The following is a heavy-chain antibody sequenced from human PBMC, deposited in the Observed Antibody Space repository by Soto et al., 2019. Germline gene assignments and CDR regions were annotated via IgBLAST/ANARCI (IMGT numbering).Heavy chain of an antibody. Sequence: PGGSLRLSCGASGFTFSHYNMDWVRQAPGKGLEWVSSISSSSSFIYYADSVKGRFTISRDNAKNSLYLQMNSLRVEDTALYYCASSGGSSDAFDIWGQGTMVTVSS. V-gene: IGHV3-21*01. D-gene: IGHD2-15*01. CDR3: ASSGGSSDAFDI. J-gene: IGHJ3*02. CDR2: ISSSSSFI. CDR1: GFTFSHYN.